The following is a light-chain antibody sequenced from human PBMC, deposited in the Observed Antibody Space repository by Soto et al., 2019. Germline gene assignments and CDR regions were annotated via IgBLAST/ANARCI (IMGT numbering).Light chain of an antibody. V-gene: IGKV1-5*01. CDR3: QQYNSYST. CDR2: DAS. CDR1: QSISSW. Sequence: DIQMTQSPSTLSASVGDRVTITCPASQSISSWLAWYQQQPGKAPKLLIYDASSLESGVPSRFSGSGSGTEFTLTISSQQTDDFATYYCQQYNSYSTFGQGTKVEIK. J-gene: IGKJ1*01.